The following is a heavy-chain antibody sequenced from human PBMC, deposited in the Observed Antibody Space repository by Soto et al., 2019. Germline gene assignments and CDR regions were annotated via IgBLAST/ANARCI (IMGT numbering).Heavy chain of an antibody. CDR2: ISSSSSTI. J-gene: IGHJ3*02. V-gene: IGHV3-48*01. CDR1: GFTFSSYS. CDR3: ARDQSDIVVVVAATDAFDI. Sequence: EVQLVESGGGLVQPGGSLRLSCAASGFTFSSYSMNWVRQAPGKGLEWVSYISSSSSTIYYADSVKGRFTISRDNAKNSLYLQMNSLGAEDTAVYYCARDQSDIVVVVAATDAFDIWGQGTMVTVSS. D-gene: IGHD2-15*01.